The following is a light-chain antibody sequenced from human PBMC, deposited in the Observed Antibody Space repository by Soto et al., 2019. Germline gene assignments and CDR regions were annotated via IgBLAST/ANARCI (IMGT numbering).Light chain of an antibody. V-gene: IGKV3-15*01. J-gene: IGKJ5*01. CDR2: GAS. CDR1: QSVSSSY. Sequence: IVLTQSPGTLSLSPGERATLSCRASQSVSSSYLAWYQQKPGQAPRLLIYGASTRAAGIPARFSGSGSGTDFTLTISSLQSEDFAVYYCQQYNNWRSISFGQGTRLEIK. CDR3: QQYNNWRSIS.